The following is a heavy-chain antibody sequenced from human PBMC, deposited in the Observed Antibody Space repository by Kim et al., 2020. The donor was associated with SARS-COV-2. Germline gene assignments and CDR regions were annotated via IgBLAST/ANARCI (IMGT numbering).Heavy chain of an antibody. J-gene: IGHJ4*02. CDR1: GGSISSSSYY. Sequence: SETLSLTCTVSGGSISSSSYYWGWIRQPPGKGLEWIGSIYYSGSTYYNPSLKSRVIISVDTSKNQFSLKLSSVTAADTAVYYCASGYYGSGSYYSPFDYWGQGTLVTVSS. D-gene: IGHD3-10*01. CDR3: ASGYYGSGSYYSPFDY. CDR2: IYYSGST. V-gene: IGHV4-39*01.